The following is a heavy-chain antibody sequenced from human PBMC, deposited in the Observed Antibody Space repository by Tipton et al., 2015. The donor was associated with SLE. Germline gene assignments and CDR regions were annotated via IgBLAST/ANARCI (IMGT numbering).Heavy chain of an antibody. CDR3: AVAVVPAGMDV. J-gene: IGHJ6*02. V-gene: IGHV4-39*07. CDR2: IYYSGST. D-gene: IGHD2-15*01. Sequence: TLSLTCTVSGGSISSSSYYWGWIRQPPGKGLEWIGSIYYSGSTYYNPSLKSRVTISVDTSKNQFSLKLSSVTAADTAVYYCAVAVVPAGMDVWGQGTTVTVSS. CDR1: GGSISSSSYY.